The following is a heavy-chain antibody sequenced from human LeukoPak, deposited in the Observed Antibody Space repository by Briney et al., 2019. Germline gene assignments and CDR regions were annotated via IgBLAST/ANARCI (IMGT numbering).Heavy chain of an antibody. Sequence: SETLSLTSAVYGGSFSGYYWSWIRQPPGKGLEWIGEINHSGSTNYNPYLKRRVTISVDTSKNQFSLKLSSVTAADTAVYYCARGRIDIVVVPAAPGEALDYWGQGTLVTISS. CDR3: ARGRIDIVVVPAAPGEALDY. V-gene: IGHV4-34*01. CDR1: GGSFSGYY. D-gene: IGHD2-2*01. J-gene: IGHJ4*02. CDR2: INHSGST.